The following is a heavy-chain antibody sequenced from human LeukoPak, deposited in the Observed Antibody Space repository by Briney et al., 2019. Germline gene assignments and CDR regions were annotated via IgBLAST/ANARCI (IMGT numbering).Heavy chain of an antibody. Sequence: ASVKVSCKASGYIFTTYDINWVRLAPGQGLEWMAWMNPNTGNTGFAQKFQGRVTVSRNTDISTAYMELSSLRSEDTAVYYCARVGWGWLQLMRNAFDIWGQGTMVTVSS. CDR1: GYIFTTYD. V-gene: IGHV1-8*03. CDR3: ARVGWGWLQLMRNAFDI. CDR2: MNPNTGNT. J-gene: IGHJ3*02. D-gene: IGHD5-24*01.